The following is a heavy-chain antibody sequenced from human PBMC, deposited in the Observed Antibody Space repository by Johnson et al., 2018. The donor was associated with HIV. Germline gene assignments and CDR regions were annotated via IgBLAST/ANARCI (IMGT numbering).Heavy chain of an antibody. V-gene: IGHV3-30*18. CDR3: AKDRRQSSWGRLDEAFDI. J-gene: IGHJ3*02. D-gene: IGHD2-21*02. CDR2: ISYDGSNK. CDR1: GFAFSSYG. Sequence: QVQLVESGGGVVQPGRSLRLSCAASGFAFSSYGMHWVRQAPGKGLEWVAIISYDGSNKYYADSVKGRFTISRDNSKNTLYLQMNSLRAEDTAVYYCAKDRRQSSWGRLDEAFDIWGQGTMVTVSS.